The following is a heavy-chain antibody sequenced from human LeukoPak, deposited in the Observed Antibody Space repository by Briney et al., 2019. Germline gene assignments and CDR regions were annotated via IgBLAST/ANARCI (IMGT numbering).Heavy chain of an antibody. V-gene: IGHV1-2*02. CDR1: GYTFTGYY. D-gene: IGHD1-1*01. J-gene: IGHJ3*02. Sequence: ASVKVSCKASGYTFTGYYMHWVRQAPGQGLEWMGWINPNSGGTNYAQKFQGRVTMTRDTSISTAYMELSRLRSDDTAVYYCXXXXXTTDAFDIWGQGTMVTVSS. CDR3: XXXXXTTDAFDI. CDR2: INPNSGGT.